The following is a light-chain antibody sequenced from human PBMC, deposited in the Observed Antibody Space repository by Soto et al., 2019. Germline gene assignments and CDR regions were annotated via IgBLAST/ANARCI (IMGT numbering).Light chain of an antibody. CDR2: GAS. Sequence: EIVLTQSTGTLSLSPGERATLSCRASQSVSSSDLAWYQQKPGQAPRLLIYGASSRATGIPDRFSGSGSGTDFTLTISRLEPEDFAVYYCQQYGSSPSLYTFGQGTKLEIK. CDR1: QSVSSSD. V-gene: IGKV3-20*01. CDR3: QQYGSSPSLYT. J-gene: IGKJ2*01.